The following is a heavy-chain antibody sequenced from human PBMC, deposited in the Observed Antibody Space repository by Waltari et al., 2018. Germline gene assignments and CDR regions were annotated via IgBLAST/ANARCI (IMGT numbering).Heavy chain of an antibody. CDR1: GLTVGNSH. CDR3: ATVGEGTSGYYHY. V-gene: IGHV3-53*02. D-gene: IGHD3-22*01. CDR2: IFGDVRT. J-gene: IGHJ4*02. Sequence: EVQLIDTGGGLIQPGGSRSLSRAASGLTVGNSHMSWVRQAPGKGLEWVSDIFGDVRTSYAEAVRGRFTISTDTSKNTLYLQMSSLTFEDTATYYCATVGEGTSGYYHYWGQGTLVTVSS.